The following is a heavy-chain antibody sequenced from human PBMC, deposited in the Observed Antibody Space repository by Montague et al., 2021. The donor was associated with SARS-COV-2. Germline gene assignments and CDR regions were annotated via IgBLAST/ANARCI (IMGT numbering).Heavy chain of an antibody. V-gene: IGHV4-39*01. Sequence: SETLSLTCTVSGGSISSSSYYWGWIRQPPGKGLDWIGSIYYSGSTYYNPSLKSRVTISADTSKNQFSLKMSSVTAADTAVYYCARFPTSNYYVSKAAPATPEAFDIWGQGTMVTVSS. J-gene: IGHJ3*02. CDR1: GGSISSSSYY. CDR2: IYYSGST. CDR3: ARFPTSNYYVSKAAPATPEAFDI. D-gene: IGHD3-22*01.